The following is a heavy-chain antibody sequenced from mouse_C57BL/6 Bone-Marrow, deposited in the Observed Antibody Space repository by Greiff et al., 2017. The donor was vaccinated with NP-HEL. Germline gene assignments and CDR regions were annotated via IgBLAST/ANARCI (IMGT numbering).Heavy chain of an antibody. Sequence: VQLQQPGAELVMPGASVKLSCKASGYTFTSYWMHWVKQRPGQGLEWIGEIDPSDSYTNYNQKFKGKSTLTVDKSSSTAYMQLSSLTSEDSAVYYCAREGYYGSSPPYEYFDVWGTGTTVTVSS. CDR3: AREGYYGSSPPYEYFDV. J-gene: IGHJ1*03. V-gene: IGHV1-69*01. CDR1: GYTFTSYW. D-gene: IGHD1-1*01. CDR2: IDPSDSYT.